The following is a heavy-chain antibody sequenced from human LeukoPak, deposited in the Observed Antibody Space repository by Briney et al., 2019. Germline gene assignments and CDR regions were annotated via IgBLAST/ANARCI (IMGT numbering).Heavy chain of an antibody. D-gene: IGHD2-2*02. V-gene: IGHV3-23*01. Sequence: GGSLRLSCAASGFTFSSYAMSWVRQAPGRGLEWVSTISGSGDSTYYADSVKGRFTISRDNSKNSLYLQMKSLRPEDTAVYYCPKGCAATGCYTSEYWGEGALGTASS. J-gene: IGHJ4*02. CDR3: PKGCAATGCYTSEY. CDR2: ISGSGDST. CDR1: GFTFSSYA.